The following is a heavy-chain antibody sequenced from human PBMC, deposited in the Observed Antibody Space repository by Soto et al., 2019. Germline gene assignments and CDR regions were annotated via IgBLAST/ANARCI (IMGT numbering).Heavy chain of an antibody. CDR3: AREGEGLDY. J-gene: IGHJ4*02. CDR2: IWYDGSNK. D-gene: IGHD3-16*01. V-gene: IGHV3-30*04. CDR1: GFTFSSYA. Sequence: QVQLVESGGGVVQPGRSLRLSCAVSGFTFSSYAMHWVRQAPGKGLEWVAVIWYDGSNKYYADSVKGRFTISRDNSKNTRELQRSGLRADDTSVFYCAREGEGLDYWGQGTLVTVSS.